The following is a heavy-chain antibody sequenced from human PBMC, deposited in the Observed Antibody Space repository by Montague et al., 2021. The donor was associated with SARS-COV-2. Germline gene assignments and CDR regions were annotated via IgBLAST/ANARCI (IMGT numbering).Heavy chain of an antibody. CDR2: INHSGST. CDR3: ARGREYRTHYYYMDV. CDR1: GGSISGYY. Sequence: SETLSLTCAVSGGSISGYYWSWIRQPPGKGLERIGDINHSGSTNYNSSLKSRVTITVDTSKNQLSFTLSSVTAADTAVYYCARGREYRTHYYYMDVWGKGTTVTVSS. V-gene: IGHV4-34*01. J-gene: IGHJ6*03. D-gene: IGHD2-2*01.